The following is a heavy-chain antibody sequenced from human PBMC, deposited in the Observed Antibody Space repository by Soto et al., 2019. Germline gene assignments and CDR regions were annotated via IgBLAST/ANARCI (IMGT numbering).Heavy chain of an antibody. CDR2: INHSGST. CDR3: ARDHCYGSGSYSTSYYYYYYGMDV. V-gene: IGHV4-34*01. CDR1: GGSFSGYY. J-gene: IGHJ6*02. Sequence: SETLSLTCAVYGGSFSGYYWSWIRQPPGKGLEWIGEINHSGSTNYNPSLKSRVTISVDTSKNQFSLKLSSVTAADTAVYYCARDHCYGSGSYSTSYYYYYYGMDVWGQGNTVT. D-gene: IGHD3-10*01.